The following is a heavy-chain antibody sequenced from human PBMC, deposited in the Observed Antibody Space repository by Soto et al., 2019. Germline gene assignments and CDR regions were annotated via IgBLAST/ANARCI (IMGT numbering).Heavy chain of an antibody. CDR2: ISSSGSTI. CDR3: ARPSVPGGSYSCHD. V-gene: IGHV3-48*02. D-gene: IGHD1-26*01. CDR1: GFTFSSYS. J-gene: IGHJ4*02. Sequence: GGSLRLSCAASGFTFSSYSMHWVRQAPGKGLEWVSYISSSGSTIYYADSVKGRFTISRDDAKNSLYLQMNSLRDEDTAVYYCARPSVPGGSYSCHDWGQGTLVTVSS.